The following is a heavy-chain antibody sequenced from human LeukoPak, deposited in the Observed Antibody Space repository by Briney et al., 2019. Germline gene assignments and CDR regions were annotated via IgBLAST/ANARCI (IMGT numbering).Heavy chain of an antibody. V-gene: IGHV3-20*04. CDR2: INWNGGST. CDR1: GFTFDDYG. Sequence: GGSLRLSCAASGFTFDDYGMSWVRQAPGKGLEWVSGINWNGGSTGYADSVKGRFTISRDNAKNSLYLQMNSLRAEDTALYYCARVARYYDSSGLFGAYFDYWGQGTLVTVSS. D-gene: IGHD3-22*01. CDR3: ARVARYYDSSGLFGAYFDY. J-gene: IGHJ4*02.